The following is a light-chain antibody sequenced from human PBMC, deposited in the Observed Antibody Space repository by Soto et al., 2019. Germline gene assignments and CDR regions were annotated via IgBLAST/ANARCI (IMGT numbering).Light chain of an antibody. Sequence: IVLTQSPATLSLSPGERAALSCRASQSVSTSLAWYQHKPGQAPRLIIYDASKRAPGIPARFSGSGSGTDFTLTISSPEPEDFAVYYCQVRDVWPTFGQGTKWIS. CDR1: QSVSTS. CDR2: DAS. J-gene: IGKJ1*01. CDR3: QVRDVWPT. V-gene: IGKV3-11*01.